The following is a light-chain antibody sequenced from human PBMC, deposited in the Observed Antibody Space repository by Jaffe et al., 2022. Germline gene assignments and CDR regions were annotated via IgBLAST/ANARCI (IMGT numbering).Light chain of an antibody. J-gene: IGLJ2*01. CDR1: SSDVGSYNL. CDR2: EVN. CDR3: CSYAGSSTFVV. V-gene: IGLV2-23*02. Sequence: QSALTQPASVSGSPGQSITISCTGTSSDVGSYNLVSWYQQHPGKAPKLMIYEVNKRPSGVSNRFSASKSGNTASLTISGLQAEDEADYYCCSYAGSSTFVVFGGGTKLTVL.